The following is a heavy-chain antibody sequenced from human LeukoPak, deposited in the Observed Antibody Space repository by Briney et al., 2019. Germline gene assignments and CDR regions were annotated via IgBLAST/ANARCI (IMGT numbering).Heavy chain of an antibody. Sequence: SETLSLTCTVSGGSISSYYWSWIRQPPGKGLEWIGYIYYSGSTNYNPSLKSRVTISVDTSKNQFSLKLSSVTAADTAVYYCARDRVGGLLWSHYNWFDPWGQGTLVTVSS. J-gene: IGHJ5*02. CDR1: GGSISSYY. CDR3: ARDRVGGLLWSHYNWFDP. CDR2: IYYSGST. V-gene: IGHV4-59*01. D-gene: IGHD3-10*01.